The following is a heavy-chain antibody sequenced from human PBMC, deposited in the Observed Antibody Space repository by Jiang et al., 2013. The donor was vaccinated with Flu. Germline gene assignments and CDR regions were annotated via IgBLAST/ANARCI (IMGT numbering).Heavy chain of an antibody. CDR3: ARVGIMITFGGGGDAFDI. Sequence: EWVANIKQDEVRIHVDSVKGPDSPISRDNAKNSLYLXMNSLRAEDTAVYYCARVGIMITFGGGGDAFDIWGQGTMVTVSS. V-gene: IGHV3-7*01. J-gene: IGHJ3*02. CDR2: IKQDEVR. D-gene: IGHD3-16*01.